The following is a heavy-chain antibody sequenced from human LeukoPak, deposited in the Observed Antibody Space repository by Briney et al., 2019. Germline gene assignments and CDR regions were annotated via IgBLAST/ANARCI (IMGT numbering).Heavy chain of an antibody. CDR1: GYTFTVYY. Sequence: ASVKLSCKASGYTFTVYYMYWVRHAPAQGLERMGWVNPNSGGTNKAQKFQGRVTMTRDTSISTAYMELSRLRSDDTAVYYCARVIAGEQWLSYYYYYGMDVWGQGTTVTVSS. D-gene: IGHD6-19*01. J-gene: IGHJ6*02. CDR2: VNPNSGGT. CDR3: ARVIAGEQWLSYYYYYGMDV. V-gene: IGHV1-2*02.